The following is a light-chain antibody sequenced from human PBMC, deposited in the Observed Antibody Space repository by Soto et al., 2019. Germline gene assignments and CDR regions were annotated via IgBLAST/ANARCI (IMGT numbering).Light chain of an antibody. V-gene: IGLV1-40*01. CDR2: GNS. J-gene: IGLJ1*01. CDR3: QSYDSSLSGYV. CDR1: SSNIGASYD. Sequence: QPVLTQPPAVSGAPGQRVTISCTGSSSNIGASYDVHWYQHLPETAPKLLIYGNSNRPSGVPDRFSGSKSGTSASLAITGLQAEDEADYYCQSYDSSLSGYVFGTGTKLTVL.